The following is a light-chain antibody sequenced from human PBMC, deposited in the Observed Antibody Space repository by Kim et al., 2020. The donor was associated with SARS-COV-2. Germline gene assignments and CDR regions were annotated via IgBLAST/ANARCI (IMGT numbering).Light chain of an antibody. CDR1: GTNIGNSY. Sequence: GQSVPVSCSGSGTNIGNSYVSWYRQRPGTAPTVVIYDDVARPSDVPARFSASKSATTATLAISSLRSEDEADYYCGTWDSDLGGVVFGGGTQLTVL. CDR2: DDV. J-gene: IGLJ2*01. CDR3: GTWDSDLGGVV. V-gene: IGLV1-51*01.